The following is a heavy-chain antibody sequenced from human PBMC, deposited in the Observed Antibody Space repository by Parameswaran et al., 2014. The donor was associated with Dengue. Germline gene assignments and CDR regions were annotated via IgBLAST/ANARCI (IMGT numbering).Heavy chain of an antibody. D-gene: IGHD1-26*01. CDR2: IYHSGST. J-gene: IGHJ4*02. V-gene: IGHV4-38-2*01. CDR3: ARWISGSYNEGRVDY. Sequence: WIRQPPGKGLEWIGSIYHSGSTYYNPSLKSRVTISVDTSKNQFSLKLSSVTAADTAVYYCARWISGSYNEGRVDYWGQGTLVTVSS.